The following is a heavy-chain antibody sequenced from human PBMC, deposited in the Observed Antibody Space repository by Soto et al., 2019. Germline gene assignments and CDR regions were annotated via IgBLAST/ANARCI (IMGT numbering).Heavy chain of an antibody. J-gene: IGHJ5*02. CDR1: GGSISSYY. CDR2: IYTSAST. CDR3: ARARLGYSYGYGWFAP. V-gene: IGHV4-4*07. D-gene: IGHD5-18*01. Sequence: QVQLQESGPGLVKPSETLSLTCTVSGGSISSYYWSWIRQHAGKGLEWIGRIYTSASTNYNPSLKSRFTMSVDTSKSQFSRKLSSVTAAATAVYYCARARLGYSYGYGWFAPWGQGTLVTVSS.